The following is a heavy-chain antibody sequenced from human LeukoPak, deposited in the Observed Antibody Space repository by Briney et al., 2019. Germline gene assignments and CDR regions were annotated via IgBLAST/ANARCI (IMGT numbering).Heavy chain of an antibody. CDR2: ISAYNGNT. CDR1: GCSFHEFG. Sequence: GSAVNVSCKASGCSFHEFGISEVGQAAGQGREGMGWISAYNGNTNYAQQLQGRVTITTDPSTSTAYLELRSLRSDDTAVYYCARGAWDGSGLRDFDLWGQGTMVPVSS. D-gene: IGHD3-22*01. J-gene: IGHJ3*01. V-gene: IGHV1-18*04. CDR3: ARGAWDGSGLRDFDL.